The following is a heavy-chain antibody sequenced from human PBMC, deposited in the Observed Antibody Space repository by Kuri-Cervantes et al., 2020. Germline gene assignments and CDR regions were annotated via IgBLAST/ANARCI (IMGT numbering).Heavy chain of an antibody. V-gene: IGHV3-13*01. J-gene: IGHJ4*02. CDR3: AKDKDYYGSGAIDY. CDR2: IGTAGDT. CDR1: GFTFSSYD. Sequence: GESLKISCAASGFTFSSYDMHWVRQATGKGLEWVSAIGTAGDTYYPGSVKGRFTISRDNSKNTLYLQMNSLRAEDTAVYYCAKDKDYYGSGAIDYWGQGTLVTVSS. D-gene: IGHD3-10*01.